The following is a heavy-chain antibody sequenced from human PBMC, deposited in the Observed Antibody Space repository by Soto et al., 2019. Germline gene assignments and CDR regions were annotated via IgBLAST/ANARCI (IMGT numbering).Heavy chain of an antibody. V-gene: IGHV1-69*13. D-gene: IGHD6-19*01. CDR2: IIPIFGTA. J-gene: IGHJ5*02. CDR1: GGTFSSYA. Sequence: SVKVSCKASGGTFSSYAISWVRQAPGQGLEWMGGIIPIFGTANYAQKFQGRVTITADESTSTAYMELSSLRSEDTAVYYCARDGIAVAGTGTRYSWFDPWGQGTLVTVSS. CDR3: ARDGIAVAGTGTRYSWFDP.